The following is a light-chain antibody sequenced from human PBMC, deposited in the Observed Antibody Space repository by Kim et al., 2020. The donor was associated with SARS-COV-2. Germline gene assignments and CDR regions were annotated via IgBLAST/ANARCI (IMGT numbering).Light chain of an antibody. CDR1: RTVFARN. J-gene: IGKJ1*01. Sequence: SPGDRANLSCRASRTVFARNLIRYQQKPGQAPRVLIFGASTRATDVPDRFSGSGAGTDFTLTITRLEPDDFAVYYCQQFGSSLWTFGQGTKVDIK. CDR3: QQFGSSLWT. V-gene: IGKV3-20*01. CDR2: GAS.